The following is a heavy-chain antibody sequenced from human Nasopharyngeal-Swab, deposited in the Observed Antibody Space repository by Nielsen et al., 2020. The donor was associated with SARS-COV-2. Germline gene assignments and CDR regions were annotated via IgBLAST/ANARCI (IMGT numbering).Heavy chain of an antibody. V-gene: IGHV4-59*01. CDR3: ARDSLVAEWLGYYFYGMDV. D-gene: IGHD3-3*01. J-gene: IGHJ6*02. CDR1: GGSSRNSY. CDR2: IYGSGST. Sequence: SETLSLTCTFSGGSSRNSYWSWLRQPPGKGLEWIGYIYGSGSTTYNPPLKSRVIISVDMSNNQLSLRMTSVTAADTAVYYCARDSLVAEWLGYYFYGMDVWGQGTTVIVSS.